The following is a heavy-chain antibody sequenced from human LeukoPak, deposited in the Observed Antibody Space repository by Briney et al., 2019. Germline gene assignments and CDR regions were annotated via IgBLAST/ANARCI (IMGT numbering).Heavy chain of an antibody. CDR3: TRDSGTYNWFDH. J-gene: IGHJ5*02. Sequence: PGGSLRLSCAASGFTFSGSAIHWVRQSSGKGLEWVGQIDNKDKGYATATAYAVSVKGRLTISRDDSINTAYLQMNSLKTEDTALYYCTRDSGTYNWFDHWGQGTLVTASS. D-gene: IGHD1-26*01. CDR1: GFTFSGSA. CDR2: IDNKDKGYATAT. V-gene: IGHV3-73*01.